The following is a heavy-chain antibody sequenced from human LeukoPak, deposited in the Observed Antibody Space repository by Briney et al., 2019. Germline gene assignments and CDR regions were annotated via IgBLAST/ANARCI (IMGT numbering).Heavy chain of an antibody. D-gene: IGHD3-10*01. J-gene: IGHJ4*02. CDR2: ISYDGSNK. CDR1: GFTFSSYA. Sequence: PGGSLRLSCAAPGFTFSSYAMHWVRQAPGKGLEWVAVISYDGSNKYYADSVKGRFTISRDNSKNTLYLQMNSLGAEDTAVYYCARAGGSGSYYNLPAYFDYWGQGTLVTVSS. CDR3: ARAGGSGSYYNLPAYFDY. V-gene: IGHV3-30*04.